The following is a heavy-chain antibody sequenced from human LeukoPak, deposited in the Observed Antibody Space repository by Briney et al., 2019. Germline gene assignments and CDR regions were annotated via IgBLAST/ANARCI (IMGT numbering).Heavy chain of an antibody. CDR2: IYTSGST. CDR3: AGSPDDYSDY. Sequence: SETLSLTCTVSGVSIRSYYWSWIRQPAGKGLEWIGRIYTSGSTNYNPSLKSRVTMSVDTSKNQFSLKLSSVTAAETAVYYCAGSPDDYSDYWGQGTLVTVSS. V-gene: IGHV4-4*07. CDR1: GVSIRSYY. J-gene: IGHJ4*02.